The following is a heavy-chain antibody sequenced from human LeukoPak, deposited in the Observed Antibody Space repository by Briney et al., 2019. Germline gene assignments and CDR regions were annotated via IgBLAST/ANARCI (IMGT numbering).Heavy chain of an antibody. CDR2: INSDVSST. J-gene: IGHJ4*02. Sequence: PGGSLRLSCAASGFTFSSYWMHWVRQAPGKGLVWVSRINSDVSSTSYADSVKGRFTISRDNAKNTLYLQMNSLRAEDTAVYYCARDRGDRHDYGDYPAYYFDYWGQGTLVTVSS. V-gene: IGHV3-74*01. D-gene: IGHD4-17*01. CDR1: GFTFSSYW. CDR3: ARDRGDRHDYGDYPAYYFDY.